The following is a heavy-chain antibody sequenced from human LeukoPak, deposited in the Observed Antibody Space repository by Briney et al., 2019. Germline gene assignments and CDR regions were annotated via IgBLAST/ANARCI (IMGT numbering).Heavy chain of an antibody. Sequence: GASVKVSCEASGYTFTSYDINWVRQATGQGLEWTGWMNPNSGNTGYAQKFQGRVTMTRNTSISTAYMELSSLRSEDTAVYYCASQNLNYYDSSGYSPTGYWGQGTLVTVSS. CDR1: GYTFTSYD. CDR3: ASQNLNYYDSSGYSPTGY. V-gene: IGHV1-8*01. D-gene: IGHD3-22*01. CDR2: MNPNSGNT. J-gene: IGHJ4*02.